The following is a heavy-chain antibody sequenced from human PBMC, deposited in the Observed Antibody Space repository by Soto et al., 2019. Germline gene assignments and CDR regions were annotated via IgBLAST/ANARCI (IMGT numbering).Heavy chain of an antibody. CDR3: AGSLRFFLSGGFGYYDSSGYPEHFDY. CDR1: GYTFTSYG. D-gene: IGHD3-22*01. J-gene: IGHJ4*02. Sequence: ASVKVSCKASGYTFTSYGISWVRQAPGQGLEWMGWISAYNGNTNYAQKLQGRVTMTTDTSTSTAYMELRSLRSDDTAVYYCAGSLRFFLSGGFGYYDSSGYPEHFDYWGQGTLVTVSS. CDR2: ISAYNGNT. V-gene: IGHV1-18*01.